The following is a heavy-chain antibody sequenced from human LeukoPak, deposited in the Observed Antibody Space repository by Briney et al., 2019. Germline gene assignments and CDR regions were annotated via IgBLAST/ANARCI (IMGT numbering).Heavy chain of an antibody. J-gene: IGHJ4*02. V-gene: IGHV4-31*03. CDR3: ARAAEGVVITVDY. CDR1: GGSISSSSYY. Sequence: SETLSLTCTVSGGSISSSSYYWGWIRQPPGKGLEWIGYIYYSGSTYYNPSLKSRVTISVDTSKNQFSLKLSSVTAADTAVYYCARAAEGVVITVDYWGQGTLVTVSS. CDR2: IYYSGST. D-gene: IGHD3-3*01.